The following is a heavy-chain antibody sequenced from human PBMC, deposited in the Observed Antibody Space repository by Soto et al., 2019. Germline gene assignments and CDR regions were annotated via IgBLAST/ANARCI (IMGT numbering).Heavy chain of an antibody. Sequence: NPSETLSLTCTVSGGSISSYYWSWIRQPPGKGLEWIGYIYYSGSTNYNPSLKSRVTISVDTSKNQFSLKLSSVTAADTAVYYCARDLGYCSGGSCYGYYYYGMDVWGQGTTVTVSS. D-gene: IGHD2-15*01. CDR3: ARDLGYCSGGSCYGYYYYGMDV. CDR2: IYYSGST. V-gene: IGHV4-59*01. J-gene: IGHJ6*02. CDR1: GGSISSYY.